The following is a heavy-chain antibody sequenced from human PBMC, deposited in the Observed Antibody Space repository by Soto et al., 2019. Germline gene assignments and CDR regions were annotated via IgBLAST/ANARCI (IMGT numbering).Heavy chain of an antibody. CDR3: ARESYLDSSGEFDF. V-gene: IGHV4-61*01. CDR2: IHYSGAT. D-gene: IGHD3-22*01. CDR1: GGSVNSGSYY. J-gene: IGHJ4*02. Sequence: SETLSLTCTVSGGSVNSGSYYWSWIRQPPGKGLEWIGFIHYSGATNYNASLKSRGTISVDTSKNQFSLKLSSVTAADTAVYYCARESYLDSSGEFDFWGQGTLVTVSS.